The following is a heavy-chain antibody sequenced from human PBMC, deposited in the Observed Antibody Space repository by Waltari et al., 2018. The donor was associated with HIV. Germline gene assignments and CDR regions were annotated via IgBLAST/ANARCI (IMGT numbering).Heavy chain of an antibody. CDR3: ARGIFGGNPGY. CDR1: GGSITSYI. CDR2: IHSTGST. V-gene: IGHV4-59*01. J-gene: IGHJ4*02. Sequence: QLQLRESGQGLVQPLETVALNCSVSGGSITSYIWSCYRQPPAKGLEWIGYIHSTGSTNYSPSLKSRVTISVDTSKTFFSLQLNSVTAADTAIYYCARGIFGGNPGYWGRGTLITVSS. D-gene: IGHD2-15*01.